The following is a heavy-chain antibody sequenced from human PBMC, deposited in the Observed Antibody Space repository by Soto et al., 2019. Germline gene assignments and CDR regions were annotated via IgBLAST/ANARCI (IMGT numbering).Heavy chain of an antibody. J-gene: IGHJ6*02. Sequence: GGSLRLSCAASGFTFSSSGMHWVRQAPGKGLEWVAVISYDGSNKFYADSVKGRFSISRDNSKNTLNLQMDNLRVEDTAVYFCSRQYCSGSTCYYYNGMDVWGQGTTVTVSS. CDR3: SRQYCSGSTCYYYNGMDV. V-gene: IGHV3-30*03. CDR1: GFTFSSSG. D-gene: IGHD2-15*01. CDR2: ISYDGSNK.